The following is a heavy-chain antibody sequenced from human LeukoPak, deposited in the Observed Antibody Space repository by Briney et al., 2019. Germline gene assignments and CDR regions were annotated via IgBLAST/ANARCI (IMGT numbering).Heavy chain of an antibody. Sequence: SDTLSLSCTVSGDSFDNSYCWTWVRQPPGKRPEWIGTFYSSDYTYYNTSPRSRPTITADTSTNLFSLKLISATAAATAVYYCARGSDDYKLGNHWGHGTLVTVT. J-gene: IGHJ5*02. CDR1: GDSFDNSYC. CDR2: FYSSDYT. CDR3: ARGSDDYKLGNH. V-gene: IGHV4-39*01. D-gene: IGHD5-24*01.